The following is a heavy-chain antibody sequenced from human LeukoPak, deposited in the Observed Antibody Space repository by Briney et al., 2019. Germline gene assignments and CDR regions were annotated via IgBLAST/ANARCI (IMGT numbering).Heavy chain of an antibody. J-gene: IGHJ4*02. Sequence: PGGSLRLSCAASGFTFSSYAMSWVRQAPGKGLEWVSAISGSGGSTYYADSVKGRFTISRDNSKNTLYLQMNSLRAEDTVVYYCAKGRSPSSVTSFDYWGQGTLVTVSS. CDR2: ISGSGGST. CDR3: AKGRSPSSVTSFDY. V-gene: IGHV3-23*01. D-gene: IGHD3-22*01. CDR1: GFTFSSYA.